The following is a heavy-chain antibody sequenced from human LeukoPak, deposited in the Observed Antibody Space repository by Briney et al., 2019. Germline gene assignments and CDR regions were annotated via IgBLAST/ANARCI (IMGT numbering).Heavy chain of an antibody. CDR2: INPDNGNT. J-gene: IGHJ4*02. V-gene: IGHV1-18*01. CDR3: ATYYCSTTSCYPYFFDY. CDR1: GYPFTRYG. Sequence: GASVKVSCKASGYPFTRYGISWVRQAPGQGLEWMGWINPDNGNTKYAQKFQGRVTMTTDTSTSTAHMELRSLRSDDTVVYYCATYYCSTTSCYPYFFDYWGQGTLVTVSS. D-gene: IGHD2-2*01.